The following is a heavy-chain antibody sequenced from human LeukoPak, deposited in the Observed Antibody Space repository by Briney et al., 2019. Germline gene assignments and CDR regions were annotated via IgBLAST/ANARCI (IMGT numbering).Heavy chain of an antibody. J-gene: IGHJ4*02. Sequence: GRSLRLSCAASGFTFSSYGMHWVRQAPGKGLEWVPVIWYDGSNKYYADSVKGRFTISRDNSKNTLYLQMNSLRAEDTAVYYCAREVIAAGGGYYFDYWGQGTLVTVSS. CDR2: IWYDGSNK. V-gene: IGHV3-33*01. D-gene: IGHD6-13*01. CDR1: GFTFSSYG. CDR3: AREVIAAGGGYYFDY.